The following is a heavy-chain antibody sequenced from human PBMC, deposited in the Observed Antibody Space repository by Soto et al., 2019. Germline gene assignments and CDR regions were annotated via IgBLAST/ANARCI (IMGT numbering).Heavy chain of an antibody. D-gene: IGHD3-3*01. CDR1: GYSFTSYW. J-gene: IGHJ6*02. CDR3: ARLSGIRFYYYYGMDV. Sequence: PGESLKISCKGSGYSFTSYWISWVRQMPGKGLEWMGRIDPSDSYTNYSPSFQGHVTISADKSISTAYLQWSSLKASDTAMYYCARLSGIRFYYYYGMDVWGQGTTVTVSS. CDR2: IDPSDSYT. V-gene: IGHV5-10-1*01.